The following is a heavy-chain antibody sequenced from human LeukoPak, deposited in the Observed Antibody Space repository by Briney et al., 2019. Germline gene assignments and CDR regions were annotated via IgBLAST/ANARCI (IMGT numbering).Heavy chain of an antibody. V-gene: IGHV3-48*04. CDR3: ARDASWYDILTGYYKLYYFDY. CDR2: ISSSGSTI. Sequence: PGGSLRLSCAASGFTFSSYGMHWVRQAPGKGLEWVSYISSSGSTIYYADSVKGRFTISRDNAKNSLYLQMNSLRAEDTAVYYCARDASWYDILTGYYKLYYFDYWGQGTPVTVSS. D-gene: IGHD3-9*01. CDR1: GFTFSSYG. J-gene: IGHJ4*02.